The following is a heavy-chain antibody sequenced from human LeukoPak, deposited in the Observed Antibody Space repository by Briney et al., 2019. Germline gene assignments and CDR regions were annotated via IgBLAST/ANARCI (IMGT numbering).Heavy chain of an antibody. D-gene: IGHD4-23*01. J-gene: IGHJ4*02. Sequence: SDTLSLTCAVSGYSISSGSWWGWIRQPPGKGLEWIAYIYYTGSTYYNLSLKSRVTMSVDTSKNQFSLRLSSVTVVDTAVYYCARLSHGANSEFDYWGQGTLVTVSS. CDR2: IYYTGST. CDR1: GYSISSGSW. CDR3: ARLSHGANSEFDY. V-gene: IGHV4-28*01.